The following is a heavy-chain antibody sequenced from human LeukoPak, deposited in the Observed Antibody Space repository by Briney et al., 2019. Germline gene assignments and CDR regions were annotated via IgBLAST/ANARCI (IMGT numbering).Heavy chain of an antibody. V-gene: IGHV3-7*05. J-gene: IGHJ5*02. CDR1: GFTFSSDW. Sequence: LGGSLRLSCAASGFTFSSDWMTWGSDAPGKRGEWVANVKEDARASDSGDSAKDRFTISRDNAKSSLYLQTTRLRAEDTAVYYCAREVRLSTAVWSAPWGQGTL. CDR3: AREVRLSTAVWSAP. CDR2: VKEDARAS. D-gene: IGHD2/OR15-2a*01.